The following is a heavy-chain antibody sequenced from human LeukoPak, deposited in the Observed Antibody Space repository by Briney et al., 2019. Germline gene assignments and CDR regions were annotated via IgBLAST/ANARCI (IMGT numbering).Heavy chain of an antibody. J-gene: IGHJ4*02. Sequence: ASVKVSCKASGYTFTSYDINWVRQATGQGLEWMGWMNPNSGNTGYAQKFQGRVTMTRNTSISTAYMELSSLRSEDTAVYYCAKGFWRRFYCSSTSCYFDYWGQGTLVTVSS. D-gene: IGHD2-2*01. CDR3: AKGFWRRFYCSSTSCYFDY. CDR1: GYTFTSYD. CDR2: MNPNSGNT. V-gene: IGHV1-8*01.